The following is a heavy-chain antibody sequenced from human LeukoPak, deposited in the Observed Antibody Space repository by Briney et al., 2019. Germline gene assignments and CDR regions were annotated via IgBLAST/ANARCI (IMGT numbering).Heavy chain of an antibody. CDR1: GYTFTGHY. Sequence: ASVKVPCKASGYTFTGHYMHWVRQAPGQGLEWMGRINPKSGGTNYAQKFQGRVTMTRDPSISTAYMELSRLRSDDTAVYYCARGLNYYDSSGIDYWGQGTLVTVSS. D-gene: IGHD3-22*01. V-gene: IGHV1-2*06. J-gene: IGHJ4*02. CDR2: INPKSGGT. CDR3: ARGLNYYDSSGIDY.